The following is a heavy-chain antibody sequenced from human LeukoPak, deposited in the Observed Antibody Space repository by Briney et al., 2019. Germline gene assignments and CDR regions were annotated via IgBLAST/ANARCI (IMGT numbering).Heavy chain of an antibody. CDR1: GGSIRSYY. J-gene: IGHJ4*02. CDR2: VYYSGST. V-gene: IGHV4-59*08. CDR3: ARHDSWQNPSFDS. D-gene: IGHD2-15*01. Sequence: SETLSLTCTVSGGSIRSYYWSWIRQPPGKGLEWIGYVYYSGSTNYNPSLKSRVSISVDTSKNQFSLKLSSVTAADTAVYYCARHDSWQNPSFDSWGQGTLVTVSS.